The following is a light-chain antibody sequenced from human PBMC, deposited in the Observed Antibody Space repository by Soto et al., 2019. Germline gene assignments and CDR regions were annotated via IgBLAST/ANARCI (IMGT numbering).Light chain of an antibody. CDR2: AAS. Sequence: DIQMTQSPSSLSASVGDRVTITCRASQSISSYLNWYQQKPGKAPKLLIYAASSLQSGVPSRFSGSVSGTDFTLTISSLQPEDFATYYCQQGYSTPYTFGQGTKLEIK. J-gene: IGKJ2*01. V-gene: IGKV1-39*01. CDR1: QSISSY. CDR3: QQGYSTPYT.